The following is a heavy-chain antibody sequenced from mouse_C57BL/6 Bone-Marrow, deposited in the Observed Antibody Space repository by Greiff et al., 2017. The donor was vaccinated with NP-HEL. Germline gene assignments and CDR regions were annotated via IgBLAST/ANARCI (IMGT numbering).Heavy chain of an antibody. V-gene: IGHV1-26*01. D-gene: IGHD1-1*01. CDR2: INPNNGGT. CDR1: GYTFTDYY. J-gene: IGHJ4*01. CDR3: ARDYYGSSLYYAMDY. Sequence: EVQLQQSGPELVKPGASVKISCKASGYTFTDYYMNWVKQSHGKSLEWIGDINPNNGGTSYNQKFKGKATLTVDKSSSTAYMELRRLTSEDSAVYYCARDYYGSSLYYAMDYWGQGTSVTVSS.